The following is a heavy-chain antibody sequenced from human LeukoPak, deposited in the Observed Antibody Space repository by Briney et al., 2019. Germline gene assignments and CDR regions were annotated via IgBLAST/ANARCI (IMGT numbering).Heavy chain of an antibody. Sequence: PSETLSLTCAVYGGSFSGYYWSWIRQPPGKGLEWIGEINHSGSTNYNPSLKSRVTISVDTSKNQFSLKLSSVTAADTAVYYCAGLIVVVPAATDGGPGDYWGQGTLVTVSS. CDR1: GGSFSGYY. J-gene: IGHJ4*02. CDR3: AGLIVVVPAATDGGPGDY. V-gene: IGHV4-34*01. CDR2: INHSGST. D-gene: IGHD2-2*01.